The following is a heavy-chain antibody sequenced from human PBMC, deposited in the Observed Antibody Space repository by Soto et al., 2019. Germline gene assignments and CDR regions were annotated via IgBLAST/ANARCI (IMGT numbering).Heavy chain of an antibody. J-gene: IGHJ5*02. CDR1: GGTFSSYA. CDR2: IIPIFGTA. CDR3: ARRMTRGSGRFLVDP. Sequence: ASVKVSCKASGGTFSSYAISWVRQAPGQGLEWMGGIIPIFGTANYAQKFQGRVTITADESTSTAYMELSSLRSEDTAVYYCARRMTRGSGRFLVDPWGQGTLVTVSS. D-gene: IGHD3-10*01. V-gene: IGHV1-69*13.